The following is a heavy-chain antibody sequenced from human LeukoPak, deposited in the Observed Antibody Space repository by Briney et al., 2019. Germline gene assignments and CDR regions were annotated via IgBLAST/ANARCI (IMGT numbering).Heavy chain of an antibody. D-gene: IGHD1-14*01. V-gene: IGHV3-23*01. J-gene: IGHJ5*02. CDR3: ARDLNRNWFDP. Sequence: LPGGSLRLSCVASGFTFSSYDMSWVRQIPGKGLEWVSAISASGGSTYYADSVKGRFTISRDNSNSTLYLQMNSLRAEDTAIFYCARDLNRNWFDPWGQGTLVTVSS. CDR1: GFTFSSYD. CDR2: ISASGGST.